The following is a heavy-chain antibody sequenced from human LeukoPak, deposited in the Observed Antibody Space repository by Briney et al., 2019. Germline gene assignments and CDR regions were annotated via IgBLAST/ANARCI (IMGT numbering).Heavy chain of an antibody. CDR1: GFTFNTYS. J-gene: IGHJ4*02. Sequence: RGGSQRLSCAASGFTFNTYSMSWVRQAPGRGLEWVSHISGSGATTYYADPVKGRFTISRDNSNSTLYLQMKSLRDEDTAVYFCVRLVEMPTTNYCDSWGQGILVTVSS. CDR2: ISGSGATT. CDR3: VRLVEMPTTNYCDS. D-gene: IGHD5-24*01. V-gene: IGHV3-23*01.